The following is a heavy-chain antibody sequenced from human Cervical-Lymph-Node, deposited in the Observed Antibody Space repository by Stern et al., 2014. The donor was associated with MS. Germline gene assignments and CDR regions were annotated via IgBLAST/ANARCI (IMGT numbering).Heavy chain of an antibody. V-gene: IGHV3-23*04. CDR1: GFTFSSYA. CDR2: ISGSAGIT. Sequence: VQLVESGGGLVQPGGSLRLSCAASGFTFSSYAMNWVRQAPGKGLEWVSAISGSAGITYYADSVKGRFTISRDNAENTLYLQMNSLRAEDTAVYYCAKDVCDSSGYQFDYWGQGTLVTVSS. CDR3: AKDVCDSSGYQFDY. J-gene: IGHJ4*02. D-gene: IGHD3-22*01.